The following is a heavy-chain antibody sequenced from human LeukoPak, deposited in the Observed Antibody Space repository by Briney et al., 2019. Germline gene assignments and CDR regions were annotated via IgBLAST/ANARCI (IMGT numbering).Heavy chain of an antibody. Sequence: GGSLRLSCAASGFTFSTYAMSWVRQTPGKGLEGVAATSSSDAGTYHADSVRGRFTISRDNSKNTLYLQMNSLRAEDAAVYFCAKAPVTSCRGAYCYPFDSWGQGTLVTVSS. CDR2: TSSSDAGT. V-gene: IGHV3-23*01. J-gene: IGHJ4*02. CDR3: AKAPVTSCRGAYCYPFDS. CDR1: GFTFSTYA. D-gene: IGHD2-21*01.